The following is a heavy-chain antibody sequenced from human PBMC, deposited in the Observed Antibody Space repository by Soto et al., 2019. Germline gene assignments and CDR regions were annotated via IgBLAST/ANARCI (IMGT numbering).Heavy chain of an antibody. CDR2: IIPIFGTA. J-gene: IGHJ6*02. D-gene: IGHD6-13*01. Sequence: ASVKVSCKASGGTFSSYAISWVRQAPGQGLEWMGGIIPIFGTANYAQKFQGRVTITADESTSTAYMELSSLRSEDTAVYYCARAKRIAAAGTGYYGMDVWGQGTTVTVSS. V-gene: IGHV1-69*13. CDR1: GGTFSSYA. CDR3: ARAKRIAAAGTGYYGMDV.